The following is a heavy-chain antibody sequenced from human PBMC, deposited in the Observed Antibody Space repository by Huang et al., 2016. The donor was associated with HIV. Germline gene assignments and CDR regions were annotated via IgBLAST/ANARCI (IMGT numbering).Heavy chain of an antibody. CDR1: GYTFSSHD. Sequence: QVQLVQSGAEVKTPGASVKVSCKASGYTFSSHDINWVRQAPGQGLEWKGWMNPKSGHTGYSQKFQGRVNSTRSTSITTAYMELSSLRSADTAVYYCVRGTRYGDYGLRHYYYYMDVWGKGTTVTVSS. CDR2: MNPKSGHT. CDR3: VRGTRYGDYGLRHYYYYMDV. J-gene: IGHJ6*03. D-gene: IGHD4-17*01. V-gene: IGHV1-8*01.